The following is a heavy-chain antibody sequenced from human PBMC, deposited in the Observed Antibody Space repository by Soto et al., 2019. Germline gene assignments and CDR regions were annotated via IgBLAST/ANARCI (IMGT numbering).Heavy chain of an antibody. V-gene: IGHV5-51*01. Sequence: PGEPLKISWKGFGYTFNNYWNGWVRQMPGKGPEWMGIIYPGASDTKYNPSFQGQVTISADKSITTTYLQWSSLKASDTAIYYFAASIFYYGMDVWGQGTTVTVSS. CDR3: AASIFYYGMDV. J-gene: IGHJ6*01. CDR2: IYPGASDT. CDR1: GYTFNNYW.